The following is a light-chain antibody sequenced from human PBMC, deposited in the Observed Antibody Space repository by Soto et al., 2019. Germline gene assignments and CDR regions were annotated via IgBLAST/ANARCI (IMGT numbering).Light chain of an antibody. V-gene: IGKV1-6*01. J-gene: IGKJ5*01. CDR1: QDIRSA. CDR3: QQYNNWPQT. Sequence: IQLTQSPSSLSASVGDRVTITCRASQDIRSALGWYQQKPGKVPKLLIYAASTLQSGVPSRFSGSRSGTDFTLTISSLQPEDFAVYYCQQYNNWPQTFGQGTRLEIK. CDR2: AAS.